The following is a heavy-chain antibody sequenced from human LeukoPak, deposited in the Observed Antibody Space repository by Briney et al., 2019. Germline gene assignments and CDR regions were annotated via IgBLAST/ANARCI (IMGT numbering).Heavy chain of an antibody. Sequence: SVKVSCKASGFTFTSSAMQWVRQARGQRLEWIGWIVVGSGNTNYAQKFQERVTITRGMSTSTAYMELSSLRSEDTAVYYCAAPYGDYRYYYYGMDVWGQGTTVTVSS. CDR3: AAPYGDYRYYYYGMDV. CDR2: IVVGSGNT. J-gene: IGHJ6*02. V-gene: IGHV1-58*02. CDR1: GFTFTSSA. D-gene: IGHD4-17*01.